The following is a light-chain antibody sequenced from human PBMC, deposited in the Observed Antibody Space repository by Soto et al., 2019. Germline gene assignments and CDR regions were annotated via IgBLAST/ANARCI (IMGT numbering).Light chain of an antibody. CDR1: SSDVGGYNY. V-gene: IGLV2-8*01. J-gene: IGLJ3*02. CDR3: SSFAGSNNWV. CDR2: EVS. Sequence: QSVLTQPPSASGSPGQSVTISCTGTSSDVGGYNYVSWYQHHPGKAPKLMIYEVSKWPSGVPDRFSGSKSGNTASLTVSGLQAEDEADYYCSSFAGSNNWVFGGGTKLTVL.